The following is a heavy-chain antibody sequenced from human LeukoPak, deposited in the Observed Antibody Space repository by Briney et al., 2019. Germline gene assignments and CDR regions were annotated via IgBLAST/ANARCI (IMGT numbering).Heavy chain of an antibody. J-gene: IGHJ6*03. CDR3: VRDPGSSGYFVMDV. D-gene: IGHD3-22*01. Sequence: GGSLRLSCAASGFTFSNYRMNWVRQAPGKGLEWVSSISRNSDYIYYADSVRGRFTISRDNAKNSLYLQMNSLRAEDTAVYYCVRDPGSSGYFVMDVWGKGTTVTVSS. CDR1: GFTFSNYR. V-gene: IGHV3-21*06. CDR2: ISRNSDYI.